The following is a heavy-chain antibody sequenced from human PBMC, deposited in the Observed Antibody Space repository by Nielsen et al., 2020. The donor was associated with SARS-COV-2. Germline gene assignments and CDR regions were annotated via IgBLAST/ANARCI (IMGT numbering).Heavy chain of an antibody. V-gene: IGHV3-23*01. CDR1: GFTFSSYA. Sequence: GESLKISCAASGFTFSSYAMSWVRQAPGKGLEWVSAISGSGGSTYYADSVKGRFTISRDNSKNTLYLQMNSLRAEGTAVYYCAKPPGMITFGGVIDWGQGTLVTVSS. CDR2: ISGSGGST. J-gene: IGHJ4*02. D-gene: IGHD3-16*02. CDR3: AKPPGMITFGGVID.